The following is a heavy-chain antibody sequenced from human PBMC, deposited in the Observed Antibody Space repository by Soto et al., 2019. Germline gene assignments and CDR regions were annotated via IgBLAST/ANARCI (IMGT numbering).Heavy chain of an antibody. J-gene: IGHJ5*02. CDR1: GFTFSSRW. CDR3: ATAYYDSRGFQDR. V-gene: IGHV3-74*01. CDR2: IRHDGADS. Sequence: GGSLRLSCAASGFTFSSRWMHWVRQDPGKGLQWVSRIRHDGADSNYADFVGGRFTISRDNTKNTLYLQMNSLRAEDTATYFCATAYYDSRGFQDRWGQGTLVTVSS. D-gene: IGHD3-22*01.